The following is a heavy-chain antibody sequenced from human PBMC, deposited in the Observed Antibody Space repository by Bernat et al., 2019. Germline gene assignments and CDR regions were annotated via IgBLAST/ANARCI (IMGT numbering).Heavy chain of an antibody. Sequence: GGGGVGGGGSGRLACAAAGFTCRSDGVHWVRQAPGKGLEWVAVISYDGSNKYYADSVKGRFTISRDNSKNTLYLQMNSLRAEDTAVYYCAKDLSTWDVNYYYGMDVWGQGTTVTVSS. D-gene: IGHD7-27*01. CDR3: AKDLSTWDVNYYYGMDV. CDR1: GFTCRSDG. CDR2: ISYDGSNK. J-gene: IGHJ6*02. V-gene: IGHV3-30*18.